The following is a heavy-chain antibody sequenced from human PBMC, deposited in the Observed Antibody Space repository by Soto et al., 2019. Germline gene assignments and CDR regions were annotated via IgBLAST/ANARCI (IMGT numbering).Heavy chain of an antibody. V-gene: IGHV3-33*01. CDR1: GFIFSNYG. D-gene: IGHD3-22*01. Sequence: QVQLVESGGGVVQPGRSLRLSCAASGFIFSNYGMHWVRQALGKGLEWVAVIWYDGSHESYADSVKGRFTISRDNSKNTLFLQMNSLRAEDTAVYYCARDRYSYDSRAYQGVDWYFDLWGRGTLVTVSS. CDR2: IWYDGSHE. CDR3: ARDRYSYDSRAYQGVDWYFDL. J-gene: IGHJ2*01.